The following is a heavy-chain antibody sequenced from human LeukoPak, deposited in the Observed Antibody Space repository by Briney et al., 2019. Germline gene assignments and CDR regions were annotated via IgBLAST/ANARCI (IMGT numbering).Heavy chain of an antibody. J-gene: IGHJ4*02. V-gene: IGHV4-59*01. Sequence: SETLSLTCTVSGGSISSYYWSWIRQPPGKGLEWIGYIYYSGSTNYNPSLKSRVTISVDTSRNQFFLKLNPVTAADTAVYYCARGDGYYTDIDYWGQGALVTVSS. CDR3: ARGDGYYTDIDY. D-gene: IGHD3-3*01. CDR1: GGSISSYY. CDR2: IYYSGST.